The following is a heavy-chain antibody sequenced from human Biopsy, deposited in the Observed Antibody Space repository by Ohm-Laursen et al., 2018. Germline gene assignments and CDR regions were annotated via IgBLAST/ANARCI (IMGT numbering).Heavy chain of an antibody. Sequence: ASVKVSCKASGYTFTSYDITWVRQASGQGPEWIGWLNPVSGNSNFGQKFRGRVTVTSDTSISTAYMELSGLTSDDTATYYCGGAVCNQLLTDPWGQGTLVTVTS. CDR1: GYTFTSYD. D-gene: IGHD1-7*01. CDR2: LNPVSGNS. V-gene: IGHV1-8*01. CDR3: GGAVCNQLLTDP. J-gene: IGHJ5*02.